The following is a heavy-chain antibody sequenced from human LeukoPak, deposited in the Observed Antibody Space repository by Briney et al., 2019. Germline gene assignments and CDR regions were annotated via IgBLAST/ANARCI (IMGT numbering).Heavy chain of an antibody. CDR3: TRDRGLRLGELSHDY. D-gene: IGHD3-16*02. CDR1: GFTFGDYA. Sequence: PGRSLRLSCTASGFTFGDYAMSWVRQAPGKGLEWVGFIRSKAYGGTTEYAASVKGRFTISRDDSKSIAYLQMNSLKTEDTAVYYCTRDRGLRLGELSHDYWGQGTLVTVSS. CDR2: IRSKAYGGTT. V-gene: IGHV3-49*04. J-gene: IGHJ4*02.